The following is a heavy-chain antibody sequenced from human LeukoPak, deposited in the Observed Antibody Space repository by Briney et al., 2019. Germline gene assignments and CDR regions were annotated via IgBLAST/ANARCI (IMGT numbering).Heavy chain of an antibody. CDR1: GFTFSSYW. Sequence: PGGSLRLSCAASGFTFSSYWMSWVRQAPGKGLEWVANIKQDGSEKYYVDSVKGRFTISRDNAKNSLYLQMNSLRAEDTAVYYCARSGDYVSYYYYMDVWGKGTTVTVSS. J-gene: IGHJ6*03. V-gene: IGHV3-7*01. D-gene: IGHD4-17*01. CDR3: ARSGDYVSYYYYMDV. CDR2: IKQDGSEK.